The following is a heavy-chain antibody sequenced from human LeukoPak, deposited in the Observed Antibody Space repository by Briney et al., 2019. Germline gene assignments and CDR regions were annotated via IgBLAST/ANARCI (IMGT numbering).Heavy chain of an antibody. CDR1: GFTFSSYW. V-gene: IGHV3-7*01. J-gene: IGHJ4*02. D-gene: IGHD6-13*01. CDR3: ARDSSSWYGGGTNDY. Sequence: PGGSLRLSCAASGFTFSSYWMSWVRQTPGKGLEWVANIKQDGSEQYYVDSVKGRFTISRDNAKNSLYLQMNSLRAEDTAVYYCARDSSSWYGGGTNDYWGQGTLVTVSS. CDR2: IKQDGSEQ.